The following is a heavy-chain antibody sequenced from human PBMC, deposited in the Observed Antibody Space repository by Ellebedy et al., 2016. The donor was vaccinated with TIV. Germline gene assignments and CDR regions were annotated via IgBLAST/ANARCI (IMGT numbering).Heavy chain of an antibody. CDR1: GGSISSSNW. J-gene: IGHJ4*02. Sequence: MPSETLSLTCAVSGGSISSSNWWSWVRQPPGKGLEWIGEIYHSGSTNYNPSLKSRVTISVDKSKNQFSLKLSSVTAADTAVYYCASAQIDSSGERGYSHDYWGQGTLVTVSS. V-gene: IGHV4-4*02. CDR3: ASAQIDSSGERGYSHDY. CDR2: IYHSGST. D-gene: IGHD6-19*01.